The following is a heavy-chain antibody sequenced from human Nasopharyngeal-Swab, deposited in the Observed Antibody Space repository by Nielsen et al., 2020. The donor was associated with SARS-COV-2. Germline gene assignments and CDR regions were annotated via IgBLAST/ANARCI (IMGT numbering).Heavy chain of an antibody. Sequence: WVRQAPGQGLEWMGWISAYNGNTNYAQKLQGRVTMTTDTSTSTAYMELRSLRSDDTAVYYCARGSLWSGDLVGYYGMDVWGQGTTVTVSS. CDR3: ARGSLWSGDLVGYYGMDV. V-gene: IGHV1-18*01. CDR2: ISAYNGNT. D-gene: IGHD3-10*01. J-gene: IGHJ6*02.